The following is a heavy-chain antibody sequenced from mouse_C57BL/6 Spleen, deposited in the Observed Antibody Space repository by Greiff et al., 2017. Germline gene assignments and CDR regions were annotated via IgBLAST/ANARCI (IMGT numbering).Heavy chain of an antibody. Sequence: VQLQQPGAELVMPGASVKLSCKASGYTFTSYWMHWVKQRPGQGLEWIGEIDPSDSYTNYNQKFKGKSTLTVDKSSSTAYMQLSSLTSEDSAVYYCARLDYYGSSEGPYAMDYWGQGTSVTVSS. V-gene: IGHV1-69*01. CDR3: ARLDYYGSSEGPYAMDY. CDR2: IDPSDSYT. D-gene: IGHD1-1*01. J-gene: IGHJ4*01. CDR1: GYTFTSYW.